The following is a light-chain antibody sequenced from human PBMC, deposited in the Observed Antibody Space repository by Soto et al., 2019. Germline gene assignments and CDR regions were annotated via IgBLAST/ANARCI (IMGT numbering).Light chain of an antibody. V-gene: IGKV1-39*01. J-gene: IGKJ1*01. Sequence: DIQMTQYPSYLSASVGDRVTITFRASQSISSYLNWYQQKPGKAPKLLIYAASSLQSGVPSRFSGSGSGTDFTLTISSLQPEDFATYYCQQSYSTRWTFGQGTKVDIK. CDR1: QSISSY. CDR2: AAS. CDR3: QQSYSTRWT.